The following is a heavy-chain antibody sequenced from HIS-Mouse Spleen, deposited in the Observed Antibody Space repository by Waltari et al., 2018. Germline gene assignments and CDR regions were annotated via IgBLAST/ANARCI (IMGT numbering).Heavy chain of an antibody. Sequence: QVQLVHSGAEVKKPGASVTVSCKASGYTFTAYYLHGVRQAPGQGLEWMGWINPNSGGTNYAQKFQGRVTMTRDTSISTAYMELSRLRSDDTAVYYCARVSSGGSDFDYWGQGTLVTVSS. CDR3: ARVSSGGSDFDY. CDR2: INPNSGGT. CDR1: GYTFTAYY. D-gene: IGHD3-16*01. V-gene: IGHV1-2*02. J-gene: IGHJ4*02.